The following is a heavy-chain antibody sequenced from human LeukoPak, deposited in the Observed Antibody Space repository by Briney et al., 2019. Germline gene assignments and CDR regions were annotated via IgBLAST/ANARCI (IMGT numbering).Heavy chain of an antibody. CDR2: IWYDGSNK. CDR3: AKDRYCTNGVCYRFDH. CDR1: GFTFSSYG. J-gene: IGHJ4*02. D-gene: IGHD2-8*01. V-gene: IGHV3-30*02. Sequence: GGSLRLSCAASGFTFSSYGMHWVRQAPGKGLEWVAFIWYDGSNKYYADSVKGRFTISRDNSKNTLYLQMNSLRAEDTAVYYCAKDRYCTNGVCYRFDHRGQGTLVTVSS.